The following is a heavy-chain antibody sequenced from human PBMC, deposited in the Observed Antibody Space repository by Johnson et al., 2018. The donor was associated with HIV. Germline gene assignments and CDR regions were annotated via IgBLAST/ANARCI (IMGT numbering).Heavy chain of an antibody. CDR1: GFTISSNY. J-gene: IGHJ3*02. CDR3: ARGGGSSVAFDI. V-gene: IGHV3-66*01. CDR2: IYSGGST. Sequence: EQLVESGGGLVQPGGSLRLSCAASGFTISSNYMSWVRQAPGKGLEWVSSIYSGGSTYYADSVKGRFTISRDNSKKTLYLQMNSLRAEDTAVYDCARGGGSSVAFDIWGQGTMVIVSS. D-gene: IGHD1-26*01.